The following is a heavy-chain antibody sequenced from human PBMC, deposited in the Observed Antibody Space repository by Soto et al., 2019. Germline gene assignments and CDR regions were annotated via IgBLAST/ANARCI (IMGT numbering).Heavy chain of an antibody. CDR3: AKDITKGDDAFDV. J-gene: IGHJ3*01. CDR1: GFPFDDYA. CDR2: ISWNSGSI. V-gene: IGHV3-9*01. Sequence: EVQLVESGGGLVQPGRSLRLSCAASGFPFDDYALHWVRQAPGKGLEWVSGISWNSGSIGYADSVKGRFTISRDNAKYSLYLQMTSLRDEDTALYYCAKDITKGDDAFDVWGQGTMVTVSS.